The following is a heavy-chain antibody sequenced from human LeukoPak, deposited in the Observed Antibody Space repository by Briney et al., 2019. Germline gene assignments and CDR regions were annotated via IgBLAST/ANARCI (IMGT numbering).Heavy chain of an antibody. D-gene: IGHD3-22*01. CDR2: IYYSGGT. CDR1: GGSISSTSYY. Sequence: SETLSLTCTVSGGSISSTSYYWGWIRQPPGKGLEWIGSIYYSGGTYYNPSLKSRVTISVDTSKNQFSLKLSSVTAADTAVYYCARDNRYYYDSSGYSMYYYYYGMDVWGQGTTVTVSS. V-gene: IGHV4-39*07. J-gene: IGHJ6*02. CDR3: ARDNRYYYDSSGYSMYYYYYGMDV.